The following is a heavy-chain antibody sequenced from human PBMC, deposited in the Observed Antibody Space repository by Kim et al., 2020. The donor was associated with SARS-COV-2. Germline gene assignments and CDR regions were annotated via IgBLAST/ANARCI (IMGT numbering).Heavy chain of an antibody. J-gene: IGHJ4*02. CDR2: IYYSGST. Sequence: SETLSLTCTVSGGSISSSSYYWGWIRQPPGKGLEWIGSIYYSGSTYYNPSLKSRVTISVDTSKNQFSLKLSSVTAADTAVYYCSRHYGRSYYYDSSGYYQTFDCWGQGSLVIVSS. CDR1: GGSISSSSYY. CDR3: SRHYGRSYYYDSSGYYQTFDC. D-gene: IGHD3-22*01. V-gene: IGHV4-39*01.